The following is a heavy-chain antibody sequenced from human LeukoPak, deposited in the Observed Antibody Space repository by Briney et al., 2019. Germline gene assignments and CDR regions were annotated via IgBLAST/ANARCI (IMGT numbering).Heavy chain of an antibody. CDR3: AKGAAVAGNLDY. CDR1: GFTFTSYA. D-gene: IGHD6-13*01. V-gene: IGHV3-23*01. Sequence: GGSLRLSCAASGFTFTSYAMSWLRQAPGKGLEWVSVISAGGRSTYYVDSVKGRFTISRDNSKNTLYLEMNSLRAEDTAIYYWAKGAAVAGNLDYWGQGTLVTVSS. CDR2: ISAGGRST. J-gene: IGHJ4*02.